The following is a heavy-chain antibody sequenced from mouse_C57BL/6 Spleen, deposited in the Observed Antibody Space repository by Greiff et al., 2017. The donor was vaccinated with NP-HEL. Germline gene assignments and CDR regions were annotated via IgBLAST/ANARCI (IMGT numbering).Heavy chain of an antibody. CDR3: ARSESPGLWYFDV. CDR1: GYSFTGYY. CDR2: INPSTGGT. V-gene: IGHV1-42*01. Sequence: VQLQQSGPELVKPGASVKISCKASGYSFTGYYMNWVKQSPEKSLEWIGEINPSTGGTTYNQKFKAKATLTVDKSSSTAYMQLKSLTSEDSAVYYCARSESPGLWYFDVWGTGTTVTVSS. J-gene: IGHJ1*03.